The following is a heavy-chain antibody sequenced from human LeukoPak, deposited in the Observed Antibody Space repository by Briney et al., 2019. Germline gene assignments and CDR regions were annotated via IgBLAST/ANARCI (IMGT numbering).Heavy chain of an antibody. CDR2: ISSSSGYI. Sequence: GGSLRLSCAASGFTFSSYSMNWVRQAPGKGLEWVSSISSSSGYIYYADSVKGRFTISRDNAKNSLYLQMNSLRAEDTAVYYCARRYSSGWYDYWGQGTLVTVSS. CDR1: GFTFSSYS. CDR3: ARRYSSGWYDY. J-gene: IGHJ4*02. D-gene: IGHD6-19*01. V-gene: IGHV3-21*01.